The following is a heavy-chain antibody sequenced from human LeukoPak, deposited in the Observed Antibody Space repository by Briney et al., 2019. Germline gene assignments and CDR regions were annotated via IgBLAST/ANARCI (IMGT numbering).Heavy chain of an antibody. V-gene: IGHV4-59*01. CDR1: GGSISSYY. D-gene: IGHD5-12*01. Sequence: SETLSLTCTVSGGSISSYYWSWIRQPPGKGLEWIGYIYYSGSTNYNPSLKSRVTISVDTSKNLFSLKLSSVTAADTAVYYCARVGEYSGPVDYWGQGTLVTVSS. CDR3: ARVGEYSGPVDY. CDR2: IYYSGST. J-gene: IGHJ4*02.